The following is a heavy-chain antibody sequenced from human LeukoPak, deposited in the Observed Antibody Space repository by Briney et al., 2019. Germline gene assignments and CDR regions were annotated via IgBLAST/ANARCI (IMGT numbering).Heavy chain of an antibody. V-gene: IGHV4-4*07. D-gene: IGHD5-24*01. CDR3: AREKPEMPPYFDY. J-gene: IGHJ4*02. CDR1: GDSISSYY. CDR2: FYTSGST. Sequence: SETLSLTCTVPGDSISSYYWSWIPQTAGKGLEWIGRFYTSGSTNYNPSLKSRVTLSVDTSKNQFSLKLSSVTAADTAVYYCAREKPEMPPYFDYWGQGILVTVSS.